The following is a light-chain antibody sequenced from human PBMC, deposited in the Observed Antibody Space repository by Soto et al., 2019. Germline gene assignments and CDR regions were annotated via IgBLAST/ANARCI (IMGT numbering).Light chain of an antibody. CDR1: QSISSW. V-gene: IGKV1-5*03. J-gene: IGKJ1*01. CDR3: QQDNSYSWT. Sequence: DIQMTQSPSTLSASVGDRVTITCRASQSISSWLAWYQQKPGKAPKLLIYKASSLESGVPSRFSGSGSGTEFTLTISSLQPDDFATYYCQQDNSYSWTFGQGNNVDIK. CDR2: KAS.